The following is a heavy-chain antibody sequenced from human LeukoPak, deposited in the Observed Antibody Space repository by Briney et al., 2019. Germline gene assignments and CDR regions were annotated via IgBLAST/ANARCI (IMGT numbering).Heavy chain of an antibody. CDR1: GFTFGDYA. J-gene: IGHJ4*02. CDR3: TRDVEMATVHFDY. Sequence: GGSLRLSCTASGFTFGDYAMSWVRQAPGKGLEWVGFIRSKAYGGTTEYAASVKGRLTISRDDSKSIAYLQMNSLKTEDTAVYYCTRDVEMATVHFDYWGQGTLVTVSS. CDR2: IRSKAYGGTT. V-gene: IGHV3-49*04. D-gene: IGHD5-24*01.